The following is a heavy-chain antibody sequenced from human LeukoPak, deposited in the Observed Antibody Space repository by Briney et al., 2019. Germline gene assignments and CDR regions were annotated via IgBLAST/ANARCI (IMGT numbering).Heavy chain of an antibody. CDR1: GFTFSSYT. CDR3: ARDLVYCIATSCQDY. CDR2: ISWNGGSI. J-gene: IGHJ4*02. V-gene: IGHV3-30-3*01. Sequence: PGGSLRLSCVASGFTFSSYTMHWVRQAPGKGLERVAVISWNGGSINYADSVKSRLTISRDDSKNTLYLQMNSLRAEDTSVYYCARDLVYCIATSCQDYWGQGTLVTVSS. D-gene: IGHD2-2*01.